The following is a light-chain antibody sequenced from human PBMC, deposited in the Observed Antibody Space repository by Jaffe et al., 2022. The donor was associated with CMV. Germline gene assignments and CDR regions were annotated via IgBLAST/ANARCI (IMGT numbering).Light chain of an antibody. Sequence: EIVLTQSPATLSLSPGERATLSCRASQSVSSYLAWYQQKPGQAPRLLIYDASNRATGIPARFSGSGPGTDFTLTISSLEPEDFAVYYCQHSRTFGQGTKLEIK. J-gene: IGKJ2*01. V-gene: IGKV3D-11*02. CDR2: DAS. CDR1: QSVSSY. CDR3: QHSRT.